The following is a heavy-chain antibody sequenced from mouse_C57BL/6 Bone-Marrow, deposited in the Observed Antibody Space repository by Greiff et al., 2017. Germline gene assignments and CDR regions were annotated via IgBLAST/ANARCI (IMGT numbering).Heavy chain of an antibody. J-gene: IGHJ3*01. CDR2: IYPRSGNT. CDR1: GYTFTSYG. D-gene: IGHD2-4*01. V-gene: IGHV1-81*01. CDR3: ARFYYDYDGFAY. Sequence: VQLQESGAELARPGASVKLSCKASGYTFTSYGISWVKQRTGQGLEWIGEIYPRSGNTYYNEKFKGKATLTANKSSSTAYMELRSLKSEDSAVYFCARFYYDYDGFAYWGQGTLVTVSA.